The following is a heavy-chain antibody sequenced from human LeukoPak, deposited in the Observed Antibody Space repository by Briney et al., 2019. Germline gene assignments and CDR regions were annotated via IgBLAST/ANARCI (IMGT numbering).Heavy chain of an antibody. D-gene: IGHD3-9*01. Sequence: PGGSLRLSCAASGFTFSSYSMNWVRQAPGKGLEWVSYISSSSSTIYYADSVKGRFTISRDNAKNSLYLQMNSLRAEDTAVYYCARVRDILTGYYFGWFDPWGQGTLVTVSS. V-gene: IGHV3-48*04. CDR3: ARVRDILTGYYFGWFDP. CDR1: GFTFSSYS. J-gene: IGHJ5*02. CDR2: ISSSSSTI.